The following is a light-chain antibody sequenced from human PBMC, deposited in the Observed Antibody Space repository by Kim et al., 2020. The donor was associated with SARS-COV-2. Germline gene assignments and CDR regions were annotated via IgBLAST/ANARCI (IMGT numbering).Light chain of an antibody. CDR1: QSVARN. J-gene: IGKJ3*01. CDR3: HQYNNWPFT. CDR2: AVS. V-gene: IGKV3-15*01. Sequence: VPQGETPTLPCRASQSVARNLACYRQKPGQAPRLLISAVSTRATGIPATFCGSGSGADFSLTISSLQSEDFPIYYCHQYNNWPFTFGPGTKVDIK.